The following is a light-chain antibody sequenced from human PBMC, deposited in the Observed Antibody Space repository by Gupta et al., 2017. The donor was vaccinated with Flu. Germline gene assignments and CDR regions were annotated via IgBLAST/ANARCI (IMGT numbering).Light chain of an antibody. CDR3: KSRDNNGDLV. Sequence: SSELTQGPAVSVALGQPVRITCQGDSLSSYFASWYQQRPGQAPILFLYGENNRPSGIPARFSCSTSGNIASLTITGAQAEDEADYYCKSRDNNGDLVFGGGTKLTVL. V-gene: IGLV3-19*01. CDR1: SLSSYF. J-gene: IGLJ2*01. CDR2: GEN.